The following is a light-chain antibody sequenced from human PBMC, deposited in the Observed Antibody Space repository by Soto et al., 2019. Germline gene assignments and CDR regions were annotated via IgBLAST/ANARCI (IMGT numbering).Light chain of an antibody. CDR3: QQYYTTFT. Sequence: DIVMTQSPDSLAVSLGERATINCKSSQSVLLTSNNKNYLAWYQQKPGQPPKVLISWSSTQDSGVPDRFSGIGSRTDFTRIITSLQAVVRAVYFCQQYYTTFTFGGGTKVEIK. CDR2: WSS. V-gene: IGKV4-1*01. CDR1: QSVLLTSNNKNY. J-gene: IGKJ4*01.